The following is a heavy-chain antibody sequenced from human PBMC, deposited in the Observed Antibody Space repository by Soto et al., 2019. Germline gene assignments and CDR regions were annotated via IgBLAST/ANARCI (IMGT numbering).Heavy chain of an antibody. CDR1: GFTFSSYG. Sequence: QVQLVESGGGVVQPGRSLRLSCAVSGFTFSSYGMHWVRQAPGKGLEWVAVIWYDGSNKYYADSVKGRFTISRDNSKNTLYLQMNSLRAEDTAVYYCARDTGAYSGSYFDYWGQGTLVTVSS. CDR2: IWYDGSNK. D-gene: IGHD1-26*01. V-gene: IGHV3-33*01. CDR3: ARDTGAYSGSYFDY. J-gene: IGHJ4*02.